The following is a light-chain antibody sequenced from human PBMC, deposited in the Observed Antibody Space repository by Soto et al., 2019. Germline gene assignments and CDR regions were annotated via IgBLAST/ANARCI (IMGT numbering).Light chain of an antibody. J-gene: IGKJ4*01. V-gene: IGKV1-27*01. CDR2: AAS. CDR3: QKYDIAPRT. Sequence: DIQMTQSPSSLSASVGDRVTITCRASQDISSYLTWYQQKPGKVPKLLIYAASSLQTGVPSRFSGSGSGTDCPLIISRLHAEDVATYCCQKYDIAPRTFGGGTKVEIK. CDR1: QDISSY.